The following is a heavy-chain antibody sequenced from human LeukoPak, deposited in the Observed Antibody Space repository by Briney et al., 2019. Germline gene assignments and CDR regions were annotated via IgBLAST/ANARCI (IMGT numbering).Heavy chain of an antibody. CDR2: IYYSGST. CDR3: ARGGTDDFWSGYPLDY. D-gene: IGHD3-3*01. J-gene: IGHJ4*02. Sequence: PSETLSLTCTVSGGSISSGDYYWSRIRQPPGKGLEWIGYIYYSGSTYYNPSLKSRVTISVDTSKNQFSLKLSSVTAADTAVYYCARGGTDDFWSGYPLDYWGQGTLVTVSS. V-gene: IGHV4-30-4*01. CDR1: GGSISSGDYY.